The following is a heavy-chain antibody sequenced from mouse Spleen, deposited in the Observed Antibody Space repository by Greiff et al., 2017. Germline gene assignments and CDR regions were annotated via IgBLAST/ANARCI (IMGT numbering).Heavy chain of an antibody. CDR1: GYTFTNYW. D-gene: IGHD2-3*01. J-gene: IGHJ3*01. CDR2: IYPGGGYT. V-gene: IGHV1-63*01. CDR3: ARDGGYSWFAY. Sequence: QVQLQQSGAELVRPGTSVKMSCKASGYTFTNYWIGWAKQRPGHGLEWIGDIYPGGGYTNYNEKFKGKATLTADKSSSTAYMQFSSLTSEDSAIYYCARDGGYSWFAYWGQGTLVTVSA.